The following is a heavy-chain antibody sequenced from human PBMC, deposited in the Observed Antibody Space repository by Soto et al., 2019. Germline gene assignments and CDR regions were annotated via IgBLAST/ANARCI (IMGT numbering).Heavy chain of an antibody. J-gene: IGHJ4*02. Sequence: EVQLVESGGGLVKPGGSLRLSCAASGFTFSNAWMSWVRQAPGKGLEWVGRIKSKTDGGTTDYAAPVKGRFTISRDDSKNTLYLQMNSLKTEDTAVYYCTTDEFGVITEPFFDYWGQGTLVTVSS. CDR2: IKSKTDGGTT. CDR1: GFTFSNAW. CDR3: TTDEFGVITEPFFDY. D-gene: IGHD1-20*01. V-gene: IGHV3-15*01.